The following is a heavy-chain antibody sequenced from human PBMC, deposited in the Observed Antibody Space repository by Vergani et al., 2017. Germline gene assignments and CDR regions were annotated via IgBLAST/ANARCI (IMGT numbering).Heavy chain of an antibody. V-gene: IGHV5-51*01. Sequence: EKQLVQSGSETKKPGESLKISCQAFGYIFSNFWIGWVRQRPGRGLEWMGIIYPGDSEVKSNPTFRSQVIVSVDKSVNTAYLQWRSLQASDPATYFCASGGHGSENGGALQLWGQGTNITVSS. CDR3: ASGGHGSENGGALQL. D-gene: IGHD3-10*01. CDR2: IYPGDSEV. CDR1: GYIFSNFW. J-gene: IGHJ3*01.